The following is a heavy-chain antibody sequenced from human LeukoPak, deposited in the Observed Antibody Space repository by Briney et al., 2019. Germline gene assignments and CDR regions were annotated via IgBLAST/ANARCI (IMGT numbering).Heavy chain of an antibody. V-gene: IGHV4-39*07. Sequence: SETLSLTCTVSGGSITSSGFYWGWIRLPPGKGLEWIGNIYYGGSAYYNPSLKSRVTISVDTSKNQFSLKLSSVTAADTAVYYCARQPNIVVVDNWFDPWGQGTLVAVSS. CDR3: ARQPNIVVVDNWFDP. CDR1: GGSITSSGFY. D-gene: IGHD2-15*01. J-gene: IGHJ5*02. CDR2: IYYGGSA.